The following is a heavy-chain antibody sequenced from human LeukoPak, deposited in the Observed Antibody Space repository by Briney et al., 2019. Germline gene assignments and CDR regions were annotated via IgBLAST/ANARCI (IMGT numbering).Heavy chain of an antibody. Sequence: GGSLRLSCAASGFTFSSYGVSWVRQAPGKGLEWVSAISGSGGSTYYADSVKGRFTISRDNSKNTLYLQMNSLRAEDTAVYYCAKYRGIPPLDYWGQGTLVTVSS. CDR3: AKYRGIPPLDY. CDR2: ISGSGGST. J-gene: IGHJ4*02. V-gene: IGHV3-23*01. CDR1: GFTFSSYG. D-gene: IGHD1-26*01.